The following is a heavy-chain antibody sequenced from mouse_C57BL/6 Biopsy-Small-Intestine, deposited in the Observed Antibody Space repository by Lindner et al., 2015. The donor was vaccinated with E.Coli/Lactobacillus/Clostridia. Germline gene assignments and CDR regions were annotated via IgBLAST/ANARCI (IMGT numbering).Heavy chain of an antibody. CDR1: GYTFTSYG. V-gene: IGHV1-81*01. Sequence: SVKVSCKVSGYTFTSYGISWVRQAPGQGLEWMGWISGYNGNTNYAQKFQGRVTMTTDTGTSTSTAYMELRSLRSDDTAVYYCARGRPEDTVMVRSTVLEYWGQGTLVTVSS. J-gene: IGHJ4*01. CDR3: ARGRPEDTVMVRSTVLEY. D-gene: IGHD1-1*01. CDR2: ISGYNGNT.